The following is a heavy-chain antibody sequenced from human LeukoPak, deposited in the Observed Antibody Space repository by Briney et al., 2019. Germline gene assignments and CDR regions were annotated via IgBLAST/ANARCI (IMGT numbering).Heavy chain of an antibody. CDR2: ISAYNGNT. V-gene: IGHV1-18*01. CDR3: ARVAAAGTTGWFDP. J-gene: IGHJ5*02. CDR1: GYTFTSYG. Sequence: ASVKVSCKASGYTFTSYGISWVRQAPGQELEWMGWISAYNGNTNYAQKLQGRVTMTTDTSTSTAYMELRSLRSDDTAVYYCARVAAAGTTGWFDPWGQGTLVTVSS. D-gene: IGHD6-13*01.